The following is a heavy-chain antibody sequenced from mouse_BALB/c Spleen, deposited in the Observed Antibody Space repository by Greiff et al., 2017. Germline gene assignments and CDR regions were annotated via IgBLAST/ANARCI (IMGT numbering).Heavy chain of an antibody. CDR1: GYSITSGYY. J-gene: IGHJ1*01. D-gene: IGHD1-1*01. CDR3: ARTFYYGSSYWYFDV. CDR2: ISYDGSN. V-gene: IGHV3-6*02. Sequence: EVQLQESGPGLVKPSQSLSLTCSVTGYSITSGYYWNWIRQFPGNKLEWMGYISYDGSNNYNPSLKNRISITRDTSKNQFFLKLNSVTTEYTATYYCARTFYYGSSYWYFDVWGAGTTVTVSS.